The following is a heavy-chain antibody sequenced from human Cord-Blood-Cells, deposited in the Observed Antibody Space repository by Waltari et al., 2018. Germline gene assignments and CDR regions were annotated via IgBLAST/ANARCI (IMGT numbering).Heavy chain of an antibody. CDR1: GYTLTELS. CDR3: ATGERKARVVSSSWTFDY. J-gene: IGHJ4*02. D-gene: IGHD6-13*01. Sequence: QVQLVQSGAEVKKPGASVTVSCTVSGYTLTELSMHWVRQAPGKGLEWMGGFEPEDGETIYAQKFQGRVTMTEDTSTDTAYMELSSLRSEDTAVYYCATGERKARVVSSSWTFDYWGQGTLVTVSS. V-gene: IGHV1-24*01. CDR2: FEPEDGET.